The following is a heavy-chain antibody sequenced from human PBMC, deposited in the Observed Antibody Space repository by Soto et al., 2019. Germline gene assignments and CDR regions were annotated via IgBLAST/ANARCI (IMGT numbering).Heavy chain of an antibody. CDR3: ARSRDGYNWLDY. CDR2: ISHSGST. D-gene: IGHD5-12*01. V-gene: IGHV4-38-2*02. CDR1: GYSISSGYN. Sequence: SETLSLTCTASGYSISSGYNWGWIRQPPGKGLEWIGSISHSGSTYYNPSLKSRVTISVDTSKNQFSLKLSSVTAADTAVYYCARSRDGYNWLDYWGQGTLVTVSS. J-gene: IGHJ4*02.